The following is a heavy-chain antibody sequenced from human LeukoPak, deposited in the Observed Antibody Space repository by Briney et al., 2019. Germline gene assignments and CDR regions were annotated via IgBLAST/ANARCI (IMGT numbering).Heavy chain of an antibody. Sequence: GGSLGLSCAASGFTFSSYWMHCVRQAPGKGLVWVSRINSDGSSTSYADSVKGRFTISRDNAKNTLYLQMNSLRAEDTAVYYCARDHGVGFDYFDYWGQGTLVTVSS. J-gene: IGHJ4*02. D-gene: IGHD5-24*01. CDR2: INSDGSST. CDR3: ARDHGVGFDYFDY. V-gene: IGHV3-74*01. CDR1: GFTFSSYW.